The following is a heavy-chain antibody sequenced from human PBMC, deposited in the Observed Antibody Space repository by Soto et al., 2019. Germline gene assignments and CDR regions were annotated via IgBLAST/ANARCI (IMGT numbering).Heavy chain of an antibody. CDR3: AKGPVKVQIFYFDY. V-gene: IGHV3-23*01. D-gene: IGHD3-3*01. CDR2: ISGTGGST. CDR1: GFTFRSYA. J-gene: IGHJ4*02. Sequence: PGGSLRLSCAISGFTFRSYAMSWVRQAPGKGLEWVPGISGTGGSTYYADSVKGRFTISRDNSENTLYLQMNSVRAEDTATNYCAKGPVKVQIFYFDYWGQGARVTVSS.